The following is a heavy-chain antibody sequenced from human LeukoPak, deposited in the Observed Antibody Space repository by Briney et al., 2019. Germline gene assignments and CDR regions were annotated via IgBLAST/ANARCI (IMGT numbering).Heavy chain of an antibody. Sequence: GGSLRLSCAASGFTFSDYYMSWMRQAPGRGLEWVSYISSSSSYTNYADSVKGRFTISRDNAKNSLYLQMNSLRAEDTAVYYCARDKLYGDYYYGMDVWGQGTTVTVSS. V-gene: IGHV3-11*06. CDR1: GFTFSDYY. D-gene: IGHD4-17*01. CDR2: ISSSSSYT. J-gene: IGHJ6*02. CDR3: ARDKLYGDYYYGMDV.